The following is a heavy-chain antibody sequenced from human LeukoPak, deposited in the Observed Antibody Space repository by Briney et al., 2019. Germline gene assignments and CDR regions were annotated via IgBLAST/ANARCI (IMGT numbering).Heavy chain of an antibody. CDR2: IYYSGST. CDR3: ARVLRSGVDY. CDR1: GGSFSNYY. D-gene: IGHD4-17*01. J-gene: IGHJ4*02. V-gene: IGHV4-59*01. Sequence: SETLSLTCAVYGGSFSNYYWSWIRQPPGKGLEWIGYIYYSGSTNYNPSLKSRVTISVDTSKNQFSLKLSSVTAADTAVYYCARVLRSGVDYWGQGTLVTVSS.